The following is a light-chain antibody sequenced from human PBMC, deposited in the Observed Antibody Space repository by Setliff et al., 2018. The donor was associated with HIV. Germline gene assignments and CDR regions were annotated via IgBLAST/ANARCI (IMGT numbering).Light chain of an antibody. CDR3: TSYTRCGNLEV. J-gene: IGLJ3*02. V-gene: IGLV2-14*03. CDR1: SSDIGGYDY. CDR2: DVT. Sequence: QSALTQPASVSGSPGQSITISCTGTSSDIGGYDYVSWYQQHPGKAPKLMIYDVTNRPSGVSGRFSGSKSGNTASLTISGLQTEDEADYYCTSYTRCGNLEVFGGGTKGTVL.